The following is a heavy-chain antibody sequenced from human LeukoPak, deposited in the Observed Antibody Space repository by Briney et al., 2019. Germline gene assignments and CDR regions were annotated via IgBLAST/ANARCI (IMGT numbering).Heavy chain of an antibody. Sequence: GALRLSCAASGFTFSSYTMNWVRQAPGKGLEWVSFISSSSSHIYYADSLKGRFTISRDNSKNTLYLQMNSLRAEDTAVYYCAKDDYYDSSGSRSDYWGQGTLVTVSS. D-gene: IGHD3-22*01. CDR3: AKDDYYDSSGSRSDY. J-gene: IGHJ4*02. CDR1: GFTFSSYT. V-gene: IGHV3-21*04. CDR2: ISSSSSHI.